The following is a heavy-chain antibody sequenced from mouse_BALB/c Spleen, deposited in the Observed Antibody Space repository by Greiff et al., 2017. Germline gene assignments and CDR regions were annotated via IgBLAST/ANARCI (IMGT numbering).Heavy chain of an antibody. J-gene: IGHJ3*01. CDR2: IRNKANGYTT. V-gene: IGHV7-3*02. Sequence: EVKLMESGGGLVQPGGSLRLSCATSGFTFTDYYMSWVRQPPGKALEWLGFIRNKANGYTTEYSASVKGRFTISRDNSQSILYLQMNTLRAEDSATYYCARDGDRYDDPFAYWGQGTLVTVSA. D-gene: IGHD2-14*01. CDR1: GFTFTDYY. CDR3: ARDGDRYDDPFAY.